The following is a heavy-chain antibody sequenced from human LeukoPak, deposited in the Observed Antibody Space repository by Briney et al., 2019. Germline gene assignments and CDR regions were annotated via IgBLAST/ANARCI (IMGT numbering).Heavy chain of an antibody. V-gene: IGHV3-21*01. CDR2: ISSSRSYI. D-gene: IGHD3-10*02. CDR3: ARDPSPHRYVGYLGMDV. Sequence: GGSLRLSCAASGFTFSSYSMIWVRQAPGKGLEWVSSISSSRSYINYADSMKGRFTISRDNAKNSMYLQMSSLRAEDTAVYYCARDPSPHRYVGYLGMDVWGQGTTVTVSS. J-gene: IGHJ6*02. CDR1: GFTFSSYS.